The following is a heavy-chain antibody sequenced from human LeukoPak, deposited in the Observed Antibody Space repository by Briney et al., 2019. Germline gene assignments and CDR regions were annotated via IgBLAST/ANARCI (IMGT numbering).Heavy chain of an antibody. CDR1: GGTFSSYA. D-gene: IGHD4-23*01. J-gene: IGHJ4*02. CDR3: ARDLGYGGNGVY. Sequence: ASVKVSCKASGGTFSSYAISWVRQAPGQGLEWMGRIIPISGTANYAQKFQGRVTITTDESTSTAYMELSSLRSEDTAVYYCARDLGYGGNGVYWGQGTLVTVSS. V-gene: IGHV1-69*05. CDR2: IIPISGTA.